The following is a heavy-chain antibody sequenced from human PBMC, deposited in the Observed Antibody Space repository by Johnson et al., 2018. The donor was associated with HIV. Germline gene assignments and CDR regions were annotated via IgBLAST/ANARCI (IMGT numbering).Heavy chain of an antibody. Sequence: QVQLVESGGGVVQPWRSLRLSCAASGFTFTSYGMHWVRQAPGKGLEWVAVISYDGSNKYYADSVKGRFTISRDNSKNTLYLQMNSLRAEDTAVYYCGNVRWPDAFDIWGQGTMVTVSS. CDR1: GFTFTSYG. J-gene: IGHJ3*02. D-gene: IGHD4-23*01. CDR3: GNVRWPDAFDI. V-gene: IGHV3-30*03. CDR2: ISYDGSNK.